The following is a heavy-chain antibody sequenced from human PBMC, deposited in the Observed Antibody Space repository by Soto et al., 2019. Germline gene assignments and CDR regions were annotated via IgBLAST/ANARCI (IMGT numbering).Heavy chain of an antibody. Sequence: ASVKVSFKASGYTFTSYDINWLRQATGQGLEWMGWMNPNSGNTGYAQKFQGRVTMTRNTSISTAYMELSSLRSEDTAVYYCASAQGYYYGMDVWGQGTTVTVSS. J-gene: IGHJ6*02. CDR1: GYTFTSYD. V-gene: IGHV1-8*01. CDR2: MNPNSGNT. CDR3: ASAQGYYYGMDV.